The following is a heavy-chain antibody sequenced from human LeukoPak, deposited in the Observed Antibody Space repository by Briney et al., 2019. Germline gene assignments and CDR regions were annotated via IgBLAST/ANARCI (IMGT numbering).Heavy chain of an antibody. Sequence: GESLRLSCTASGFTFSSHSLNWVRQPPGKGLEWISSISNSSSYIYYADSLKGRFTISRDNEKNSLYLQMNSLRAEDTAVYYGTRCLGAGSCHRQAFDYWGQGTLVTVSS. CDR2: ISNSSSYI. D-gene: IGHD2-15*01. V-gene: IGHV3-21*01. CDR3: TRCLGAGSCHRQAFDY. CDR1: GFTFSSHS. J-gene: IGHJ4*02.